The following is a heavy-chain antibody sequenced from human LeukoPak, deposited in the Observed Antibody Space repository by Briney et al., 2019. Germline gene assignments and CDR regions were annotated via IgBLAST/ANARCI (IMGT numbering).Heavy chain of an antibody. Sequence: PSETLSLTCTVSGASISSSTYYWGWIRQPPGKGLEWIGRIYTSGSTNYNPSLKSRVTISVDTSKNQFSLKVNSVTAADTAVYYCARRGYTYGWGWFDPWGQGTLVTVSS. V-gene: IGHV4-39*07. J-gene: IGHJ5*02. D-gene: IGHD5-18*01. CDR2: IYTSGST. CDR3: ARRGYTYGWGWFDP. CDR1: GASISSSTYY.